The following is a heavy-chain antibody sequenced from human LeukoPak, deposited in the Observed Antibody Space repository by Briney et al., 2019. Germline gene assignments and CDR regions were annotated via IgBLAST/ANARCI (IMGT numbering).Heavy chain of an antibody. Sequence: SETLSLTCTVSGDSISISTYYWGWIRQPPGKGLEWIGSISYSGSTYYNPSLKSRVTISVDKSKDQFSLKMSSVTAADTAVYYCARDPGGGYKDDALDIWGQGTMVIVSS. D-gene: IGHD3-16*01. CDR3: ARDPGGGYKDDALDI. J-gene: IGHJ3*02. V-gene: IGHV4-39*07. CDR1: GDSISISTYY. CDR2: ISYSGST.